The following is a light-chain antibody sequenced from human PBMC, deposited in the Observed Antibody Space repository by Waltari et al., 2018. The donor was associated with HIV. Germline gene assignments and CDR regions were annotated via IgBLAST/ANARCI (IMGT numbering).Light chain of an antibody. V-gene: IGLV2-14*01. CDR3: SSYTSSSTIL. CDR1: TGAIGGYNY. CDR2: EVT. Sequence: QSALTQPASVSGSPGQSITISCTVTTGAIGGYNYVSWHQQHPGKVPKLIIYEVTNRPSGVSDRFSGSKSGNTASLTISGLQAEDEADYYCSSYTSSSTILFGGGTKLAVL. J-gene: IGLJ2*01.